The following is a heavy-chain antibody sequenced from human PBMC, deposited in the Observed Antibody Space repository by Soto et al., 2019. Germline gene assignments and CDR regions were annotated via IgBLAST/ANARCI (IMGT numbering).Heavy chain of an antibody. Sequence: EVYLLESGGGLVQPGGSLRLSCTASRLTFRNYAMTWVRQAPGRGLEWVSGISGSGSMKYYADSVKGRFTISRDNSKNMLFLQMDSLRDEDTAMYHCAKEAVASEQVPIPGDSWGQGTLVTVSS. J-gene: IGHJ4*02. V-gene: IGHV3-23*01. CDR3: AKEAVASEQVPIPGDS. D-gene: IGHD2-15*01. CDR2: ISGSGSMK. CDR1: RLTFRNYA.